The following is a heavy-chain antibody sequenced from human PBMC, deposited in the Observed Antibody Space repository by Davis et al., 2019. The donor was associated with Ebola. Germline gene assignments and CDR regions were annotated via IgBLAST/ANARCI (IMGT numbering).Heavy chain of an antibody. CDR1: GFTFSSYW. CDR2: ISDSGGTT. Sequence: PGGSLRLSCAASGFTFSSYWMHWVRQAPGKGLEWVSGISDSGGTTHYADSVKGRFTISRDNSRNTLSLQMNSLRAEDTAVYYCAKGGGTSSSDFRRTWGQGTLVTVSS. D-gene: IGHD6-6*01. V-gene: IGHV3-23*01. J-gene: IGHJ5*02. CDR3: AKGGGTSSSDFRRT.